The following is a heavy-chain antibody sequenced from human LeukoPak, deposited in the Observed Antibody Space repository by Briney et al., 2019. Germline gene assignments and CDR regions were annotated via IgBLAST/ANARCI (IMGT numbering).Heavy chain of an antibody. J-gene: IGHJ3*02. V-gene: IGHV1-46*01. Sequence: ASVKVSCKASGHTFTSYYMHWVRQAPGQVLEWMGVINPSGGSTSDAQKFRGRVTMTRDTSTSTVYMELSSRRSEDTAVYYCAREVKAVDFWSGYGAFDIWGQGTMVTVSS. CDR1: GHTFTSYY. CDR3: AREVKAVDFWSGYGAFDI. D-gene: IGHD3-3*01. CDR2: INPSGGST.